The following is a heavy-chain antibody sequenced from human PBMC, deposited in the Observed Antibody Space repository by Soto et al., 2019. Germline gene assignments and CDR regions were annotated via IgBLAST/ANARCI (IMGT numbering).Heavy chain of an antibody. D-gene: IGHD6-19*01. Sequence: GGSLRLSCAAPGFTFSSYAMHWVRQAPGKGLEWVAVISYDGSNKYYADSVKGRFTISRDNSKNTLYLQMNSLRAEDTAVYYCARDVNSSGWYRRGNYYYGMDVWGQGTTVTVSS. V-gene: IGHV3-30-3*01. CDR2: ISYDGSNK. CDR1: GFTFSSYA. J-gene: IGHJ6*02. CDR3: ARDVNSSGWYRRGNYYYGMDV.